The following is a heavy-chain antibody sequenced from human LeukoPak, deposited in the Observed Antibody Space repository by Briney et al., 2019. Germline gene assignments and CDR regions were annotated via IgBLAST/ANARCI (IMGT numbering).Heavy chain of an antibody. J-gene: IGHJ4*02. D-gene: IGHD1-26*01. Sequence: SETLSLTCTVSGDSIDSYYWSWIRQPPGEGLQWIGYVFYSGPTNYDASLRSRVAISVDRSKNQFSLKLTSVSAADTAVYYCAGRSARYFDSWGQGTLVTVSS. CDR2: VFYSGPT. CDR3: AGRSARYFDS. CDR1: GDSIDSYY. V-gene: IGHV4-59*01.